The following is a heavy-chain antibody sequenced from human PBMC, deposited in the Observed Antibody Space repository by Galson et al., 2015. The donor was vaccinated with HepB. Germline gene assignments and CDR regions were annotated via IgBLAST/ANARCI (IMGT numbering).Heavy chain of an antibody. V-gene: IGHV2-5*02. J-gene: IGHJ4*02. CDR1: GFSLSTSGVG. CDR2: IYWDDDK. Sequence: PALVKPTQTLTLTCTFSGFSLSTSGVGVGWIRQPPGKALEWLALIYWDDDKRYSPSLKSRLTITKDTSKNQVVLTMTNMDPVDTATYYCAHRLGPAYGWWAWDSSGHQMGFDYWGQGTLVTVSS. CDR3: AHRLGPAYGWWAWDSSGHQMGFDY. D-gene: IGHD3-22*01.